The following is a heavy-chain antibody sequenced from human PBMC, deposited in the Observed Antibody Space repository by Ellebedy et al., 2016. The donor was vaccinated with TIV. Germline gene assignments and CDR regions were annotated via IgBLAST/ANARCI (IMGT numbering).Heavy chain of an antibody. CDR2: ISNTGSRT. CDR1: GFTFSSYA. D-gene: IGHD3-10*01. J-gene: IGHJ4*02. CDR3: AKGRGGGSERSAPRYYCDY. V-gene: IGHV3-23*01. Sequence: PGGSLRLSCAASGFTFSSYAMSWARQAPGKGLEWVSTISNTGSRTYYADSVEGRFIISRDNSKKTLYLQMNSLRAEDTAVYYCAKGRGGGSERSAPRYYCDYWGLGTLVTVSS.